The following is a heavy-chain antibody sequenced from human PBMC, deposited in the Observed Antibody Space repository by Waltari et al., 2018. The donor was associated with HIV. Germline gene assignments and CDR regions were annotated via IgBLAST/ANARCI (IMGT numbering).Heavy chain of an antibody. Sequence: QVHLQASGPGLVKASETLSLTCSVSGGSIRGDYWSWIRQPPGKGLEWIGYIYYTGSTNYNPSLKSRITMSLSPSKTQFSLKVNSVTSADTGVYYCAKESWAHSSGWQFDYWGPGILVTVSS. J-gene: IGHJ4*02. V-gene: IGHV4-59*01. CDR1: GGSIRGDY. CDR3: AKESWAHSSGWQFDY. D-gene: IGHD6-19*01. CDR2: IYYTGST.